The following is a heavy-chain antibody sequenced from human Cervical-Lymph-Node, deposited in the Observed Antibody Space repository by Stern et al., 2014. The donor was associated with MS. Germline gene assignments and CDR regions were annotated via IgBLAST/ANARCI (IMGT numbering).Heavy chain of an antibody. V-gene: IGHV3-15*02. J-gene: IGHJ4*02. D-gene: IGHD5-24*01. CDR2: IRTYTDGGTA. Sequence: EVQLVESGGALVKPGGSLRLSCAASGFTFSDTWMTWVRQAPGKGLEWLGRIRTYTDGGTAEYAAPVKGRFIISRDDSKRTLYLQMNSLKIEDTALYYCATSILDYWGQGTMVTVSS. CDR3: ATSILDY. CDR1: GFTFSDTW.